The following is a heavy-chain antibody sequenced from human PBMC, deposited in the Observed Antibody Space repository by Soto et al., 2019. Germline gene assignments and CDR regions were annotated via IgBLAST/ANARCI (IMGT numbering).Heavy chain of an antibody. Sequence: GGSLRLSCAASGFTFSSYSMNWVRQAPGKGLEWVSSISSSSYIYYADSVKGRFTISRDNAKNSLYLQMNSLRAEDTAVYYCATFGESTPLFYYYMDVWGKGTTVTVSS. J-gene: IGHJ6*03. D-gene: IGHD3-10*01. CDR1: GFTFSSYS. CDR2: ISSSSYI. V-gene: IGHV3-21*01. CDR3: ATFGESTPLFYYYMDV.